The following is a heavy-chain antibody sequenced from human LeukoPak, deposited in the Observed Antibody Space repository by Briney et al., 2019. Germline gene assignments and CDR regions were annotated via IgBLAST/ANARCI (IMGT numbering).Heavy chain of an antibody. CDR3: AKGTGYSSGWAFDY. D-gene: IGHD6-19*01. CDR2: ISGSADNT. Sequence: GGSLRLSCAAYGFTFSSDAMSWVRQAPGKGLEWVSAISGSADNTYYADSVTGRFTISIDNSKITLYLQMNSLRAEDTAVYYCAKGTGYSSGWAFDYWGQGTLVTVCS. V-gene: IGHV3-23*01. J-gene: IGHJ4*02. CDR1: GFTFSSDA.